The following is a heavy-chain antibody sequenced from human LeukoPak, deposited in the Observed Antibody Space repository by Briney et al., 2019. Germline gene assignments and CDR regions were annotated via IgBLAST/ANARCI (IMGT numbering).Heavy chain of an antibody. CDR1: GFTVSSNY. D-gene: IGHD5-18*01. V-gene: IGHV3-53*01. J-gene: IGHJ4*02. CDR3: ARDLSGVTGYTYGRGIDY. Sequence: QPGGSLRLSCAASGFTVSSNYMSWVRQAPGKGLEWVSVIYSGGSTYYADSVKGRFTVSGDNAKTSLYLQMNSLRAEDTAVYYCARDLSGVTGYTYGRGIDYWGQGTLVTVSS. CDR2: IYSGGST.